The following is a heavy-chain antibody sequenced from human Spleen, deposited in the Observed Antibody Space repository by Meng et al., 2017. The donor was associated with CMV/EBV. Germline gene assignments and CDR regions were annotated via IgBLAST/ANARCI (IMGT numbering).Heavy chain of an antibody. V-gene: IGHV3-74*01. D-gene: IGHD2-2*02. CDR1: GFSFTSYW. CDR2: SNGDGSST. J-gene: IGHJ4*02. CDR3: ARGTYGYQMIYGPDY. Sequence: GESLKISCAASGFSFTSYWMTWVRQAPGKGLVWVSRSNGDGSSTTYADSVEGRFTISRDNAKNTLYLQMNGLRVEDTAVYYCARGTYGYQMIYGPDYWGQGTLVTVSS.